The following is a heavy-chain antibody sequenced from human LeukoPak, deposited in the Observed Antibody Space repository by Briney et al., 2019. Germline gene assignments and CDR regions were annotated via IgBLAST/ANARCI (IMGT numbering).Heavy chain of an antibody. V-gene: IGHV3-7*04. J-gene: IGHJ4*02. Sequence: GGALRLSCAASGFTFSSYWMSWVRQAPGKGLEWVANINQDGSEKYYVDSVKGRFALSRDNTKTSLYLQMISLRAEDTAVYYCARGASYFGYWGQGALVTVSS. CDR1: GFTFSSYW. CDR3: ARGASYFGY. CDR2: INQDGSEK.